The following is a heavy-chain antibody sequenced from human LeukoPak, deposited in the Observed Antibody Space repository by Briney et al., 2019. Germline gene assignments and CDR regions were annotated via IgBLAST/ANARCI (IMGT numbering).Heavy chain of an antibody. CDR1: GFPYCKFA. D-gene: IGHD6-13*01. CDR3: EVTYSSSWYNWFDP. CDR2: LTVWGLNT. Sequence: AGGSQRLSCALSGFPYCKFALSCVRRSPRKAVVGVQDLTVWGLNTYYADSVRGRFTICRDNSKSALYLQMNSLRAEDTAVYYCEVTYSSSWYNWFDPWGQGTLVTVSS. J-gene: IGHJ5*01. V-gene: IGHV3-23*01.